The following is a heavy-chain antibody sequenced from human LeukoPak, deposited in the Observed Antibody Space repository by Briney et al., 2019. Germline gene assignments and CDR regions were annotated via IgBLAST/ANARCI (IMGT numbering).Heavy chain of an antibody. CDR1: GGSFSGYY. CDR3: AGFNGVVVVAATQSDY. CDR2: INHSGST. V-gene: IGHV4-34*01. D-gene: IGHD2-15*01. Sequence: SETLSLTCAVYGGSFSGYYWSWIRQPPGKGLEWIGEINHSGSTNYNPSLKSRVTISVDTSKNQFSLKLSSVTAADTAVYYCAGFNGVVVVAATQSDYWGQGTLVTVSS. J-gene: IGHJ4*02.